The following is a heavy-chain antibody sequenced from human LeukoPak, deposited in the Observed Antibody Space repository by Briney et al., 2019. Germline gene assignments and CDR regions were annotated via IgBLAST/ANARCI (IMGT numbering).Heavy chain of an antibody. J-gene: IGHJ4*02. CDR1: GFTFSSYW. CDR2: ISYDGSNK. Sequence: GGSLRLSCAASGFTFSSYWMHWVRQAPGKGLEWVAVISYDGSNKYYADSVKGRFTISRDNSKNTLYLQMNSLRAEDTAVYYCARKYSNYFDYWGQGTLVTVSS. V-gene: IGHV3-30*03. D-gene: IGHD4-11*01. CDR3: ARKYSNYFDY.